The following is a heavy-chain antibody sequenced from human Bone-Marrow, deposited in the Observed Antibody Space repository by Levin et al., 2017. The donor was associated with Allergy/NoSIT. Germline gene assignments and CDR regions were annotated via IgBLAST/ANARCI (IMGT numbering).Heavy chain of an antibody. Sequence: ASVKVSCKASGYTFTSDTIHWVRRAPGEGLQWIGWINPGNGNTKYSQNFQDRLTMTRDTSASTVYMELSSLTSEDTAMYYCARVFIIGTSSLGFWGQGTLVTVSS. CDR2: INPGNGNT. V-gene: IGHV1-3*01. CDR1: GYTFTSDT. J-gene: IGHJ4*02. CDR3: ARVFIIGTSSLGF. D-gene: IGHD2-2*01.